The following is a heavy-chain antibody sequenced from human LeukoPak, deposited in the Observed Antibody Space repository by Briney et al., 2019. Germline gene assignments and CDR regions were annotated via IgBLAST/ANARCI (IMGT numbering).Heavy chain of an antibody. CDR3: ARVRYYDSSGYYYVERSFDY. CDR2: INHSGST. D-gene: IGHD3-22*01. V-gene: IGHV4-34*01. CDR1: GFTFSSYA. Sequence: KPGGSLRLSCAASGFTFSSYAMSWIRQPPGKGLEWIGEINHSGSTNYNPSLKSRVTISVDTSKNQFSLKLSSVTAADTAVYYCARVRYYDSSGYYYVERSFDYWGQGTLVTVSS. J-gene: IGHJ4*02.